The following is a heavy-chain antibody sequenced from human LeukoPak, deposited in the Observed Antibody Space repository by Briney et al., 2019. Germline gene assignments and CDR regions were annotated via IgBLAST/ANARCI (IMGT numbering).Heavy chain of an antibody. V-gene: IGHV1-69*04. D-gene: IGHD6-13*01. CDR2: IIPILGIA. J-gene: IGHJ6*02. CDR3: IHSSSWSRYYYYGMDV. Sequence: GSSVKVSCKASGGTFSSYAISWVRQAPGQGLEWMGRIIPILGIANYAQKFQGRVTITADKSTSTAYMELSSLRSEDTAVYYCIHSSSWSRYYYYGMDVWGQGTTVTVSS. CDR1: GGTFSSYA.